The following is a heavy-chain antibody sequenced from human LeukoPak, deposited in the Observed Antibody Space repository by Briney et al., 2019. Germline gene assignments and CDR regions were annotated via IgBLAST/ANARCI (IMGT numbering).Heavy chain of an antibody. Sequence: GGSLRLSCAASGFTFSSYAMSWVRQAPGKGLEWVSAISGSGANTDYADSVKGRFTISRDNSKNTLYLQMNSLRAEDTAAFYCAKDANDIVTGYFDYWGQGILVTVSS. J-gene: IGHJ4*02. CDR3: AKDANDIVTGYFDY. CDR2: ISGSGANT. D-gene: IGHD3-9*01. CDR1: GFTFSSYA. V-gene: IGHV3-23*01.